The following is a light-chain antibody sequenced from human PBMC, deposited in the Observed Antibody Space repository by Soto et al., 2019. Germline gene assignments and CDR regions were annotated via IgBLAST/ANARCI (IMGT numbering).Light chain of an antibody. CDR3: ISYTGSSSWV. Sequence: QSALTQPPSASGSPGQSVTISCTGTSSDVGAYNYVSWYQQHPGKAPKLMIYDVNKRPSGVPDRFSGSKSGNTASLTVSGLQAEDEADYYCISYTGSSSWVFGAGTKLTVL. CDR1: SSDVGAYNY. V-gene: IGLV2-8*01. J-gene: IGLJ3*02. CDR2: DVN.